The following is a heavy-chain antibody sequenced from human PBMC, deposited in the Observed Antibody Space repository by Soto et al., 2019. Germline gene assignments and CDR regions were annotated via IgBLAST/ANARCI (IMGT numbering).Heavy chain of an antibody. CDR2: IIPIFGTA. Sequence: SLKVSCKASRCTFSSYAISWVGQAPIQVLGWMGGIIPIFGTANYAQKFQGRVTITADESTSTAYMELSSLRSEDTAVYYCARSFWSVDTAMVTLAFFEYWGQGTLVTVSS. CDR3: ARSFWSVDTAMVTLAFFEY. J-gene: IGHJ4*02. V-gene: IGHV1-69*13. CDR1: RCTFSSYA. D-gene: IGHD5-18*01.